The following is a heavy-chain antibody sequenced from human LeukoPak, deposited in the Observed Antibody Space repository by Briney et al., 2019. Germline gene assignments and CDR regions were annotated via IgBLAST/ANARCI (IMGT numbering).Heavy chain of an antibody. CDR1: GFTFDDYG. Sequence: GGSLRLSCEASGFTFDDYGMRWVRHSTGKGREWVSAITNWNGGSTGYTDSMRGRFTISRDNAKNALYLQMNSLRAEDTALYYCARCSRSSTDCYSAFDIWGQGTMVTVSS. J-gene: IGHJ3*02. CDR3: ARCSRSSTDCYSAFDI. V-gene: IGHV3-20*04. CDR2: ITNWNGGST. D-gene: IGHD2-2*02.